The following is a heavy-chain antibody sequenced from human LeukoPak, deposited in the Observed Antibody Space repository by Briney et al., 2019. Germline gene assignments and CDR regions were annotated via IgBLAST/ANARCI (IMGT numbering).Heavy chain of an antibody. CDR2: IYYSAST. Sequence: SETLSLTCTVSGGSISSYYWSWIRQPPAKGLERIGYIYYSASTNYNPSLKSRVTISVDTSKNQFSLKLSSVTAADTAVYYCARDRYDYVWGSYVPTYYFDYWGQGTLVTVSS. V-gene: IGHV4-59*01. J-gene: IGHJ4*02. CDR3: ARDRYDYVWGSYVPTYYFDY. D-gene: IGHD3-16*01. CDR1: GGSISSYY.